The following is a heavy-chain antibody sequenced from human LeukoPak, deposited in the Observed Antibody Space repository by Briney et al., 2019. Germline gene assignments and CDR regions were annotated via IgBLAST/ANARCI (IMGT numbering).Heavy chain of an antibody. D-gene: IGHD3-10*01. CDR1: GGSLSGYY. CDR2: IHHSGST. Sequence: PSETLSLTCAVYGGSLSGYYWSWIRQPPGKGLEWIGEIHHSGSTNYNPSLKSRVTISVDTSKNQFSLKLNSVTAADTAVYYCARLGFGRYWGQGTLVTVSS. V-gene: IGHV4-34*01. CDR3: ARLGFGRY. J-gene: IGHJ4*02.